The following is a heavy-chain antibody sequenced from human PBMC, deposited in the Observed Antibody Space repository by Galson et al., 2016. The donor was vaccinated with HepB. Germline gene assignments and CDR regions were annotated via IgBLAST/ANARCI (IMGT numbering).Heavy chain of an antibody. CDR1: GASLIGGGFY. V-gene: IGHV4-31*03. Sequence: TLSLTCTVSGASLIGGGFYWNWIRQLPGKGLEWIGYIYYTGATSYNPALKSRVALSVDTSKSQFSLSLTSVTAADTGVYYCAKDLHASLYGMHVWGKGTTVIVSS. CDR2: IYYTGAT. CDR3: AKDLHASLYGMHV. J-gene: IGHJ6*04.